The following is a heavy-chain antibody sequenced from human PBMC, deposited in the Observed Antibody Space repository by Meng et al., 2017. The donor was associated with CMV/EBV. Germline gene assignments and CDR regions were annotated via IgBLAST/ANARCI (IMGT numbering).Heavy chain of an antibody. D-gene: IGHD1-26*01. Sequence: QVQLVQCGAAVKTPGASVKVSCKASGGTFSSYAISWVRQAPGQGLEWMGGIIPIFGTANYAQKFQGRVTITADESTSTAYMELSSLRSEDTAVYYCARERGSGSYPFDYWGQGTLVTVSS. CDR2: IIPIFGTA. J-gene: IGHJ4*02. CDR1: GGTFSSYA. V-gene: IGHV1-69*12. CDR3: ARERGSGSYPFDY.